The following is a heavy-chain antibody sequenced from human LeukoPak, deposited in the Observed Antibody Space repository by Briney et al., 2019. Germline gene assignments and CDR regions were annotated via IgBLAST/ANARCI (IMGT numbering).Heavy chain of an antibody. CDR2: IYYSGST. CDR3: ARDDFSYSYYYYMDV. Sequence: PSETLSLTCTVSGGSISSYYWSWIRQPPGKGLEWIGYIYYSGSTNYNPSLKSRVTISVDTSKNQFSLKLSSVTAADTAVYYCARDDFSYSYYYYMDVWGKGTTVTVSS. D-gene: IGHD4-11*01. CDR1: GGSISSYY. V-gene: IGHV4-59*12. J-gene: IGHJ6*03.